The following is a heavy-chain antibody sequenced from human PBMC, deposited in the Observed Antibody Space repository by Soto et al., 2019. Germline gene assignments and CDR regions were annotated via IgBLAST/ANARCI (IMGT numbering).Heavy chain of an antibody. CDR1: GFTFSSYW. Sequence: PGGSLRLSCAASGFTFSSYWMSWVRQAPGKGLEWVANIKQDGSEKYYVDSVKGRFTISRDNAKNSLYLQMNSLRSEDTAVYYCARWPDGYYYGMDVWGQGTTVTVS. V-gene: IGHV3-7*03. CDR2: IKQDGSEK. CDR3: ARWPDGYYYGMDV. J-gene: IGHJ6*02.